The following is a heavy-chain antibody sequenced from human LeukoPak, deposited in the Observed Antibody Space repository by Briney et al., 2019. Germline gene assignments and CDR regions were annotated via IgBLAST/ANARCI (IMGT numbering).Heavy chain of an antibody. CDR3: ARVVQNSGTIDY. Sequence: SETLSLTCTVSGGSINNYYWNWIRQPAGKGLEWIGHIYISGSTFYNPSLKSRVTISVDTSKNQFSLKLSSVTAADSALYYCARVVQNSGTIDYWGQGTLVTVSS. J-gene: IGHJ4*02. CDR2: IYISGST. V-gene: IGHV4-4*07. CDR1: GGSINNYY. D-gene: IGHD3-10*01.